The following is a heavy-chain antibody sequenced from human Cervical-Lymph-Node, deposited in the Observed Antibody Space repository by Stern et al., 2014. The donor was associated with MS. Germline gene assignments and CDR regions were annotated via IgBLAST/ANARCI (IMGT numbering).Heavy chain of an antibody. Sequence: QVQLQESGPGLVKPSETLFLTCTVSKGSITSHYWTWIRQPPGKGLEWMGYILNNGGTNYNASLKGRVPISVDISRNQFSLRLTSMTAADTAIYYCAKGRGVETTGSYWFDPWGQGTQVTVAS. CDR1: KGSITSHY. D-gene: IGHD1-26*01. V-gene: IGHV4-59*08. J-gene: IGHJ5*02. CDR3: AKGRGVETTGSYWFDP. CDR2: ILNNGGT.